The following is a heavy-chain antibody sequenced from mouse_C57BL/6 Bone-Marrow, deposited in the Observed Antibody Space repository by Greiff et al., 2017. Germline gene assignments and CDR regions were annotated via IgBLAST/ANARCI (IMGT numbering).Heavy chain of an antibody. CDR2: ISSGGSYT. CDR3: ARHRFAY. Sequence: EVQVVESGGDLVKPGGSLKLSCAASGFTFSSYGMSWVRQTPDKRLEWVATISSGGSYTYYPDSVKGRFTISRDNAKNTLYLQMSSLKSEDTAMYYCARHRFAYWGQGTLVTVSA. J-gene: IGHJ3*01. CDR1: GFTFSSYG. V-gene: IGHV5-6*01.